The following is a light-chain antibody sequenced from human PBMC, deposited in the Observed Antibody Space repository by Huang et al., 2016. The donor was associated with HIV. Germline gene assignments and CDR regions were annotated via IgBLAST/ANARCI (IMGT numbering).Light chain of an antibody. CDR2: GAS. CDR1: QSLSNY. J-gene: IGKJ1*01. CDR3: QQSYNTPPT. Sequence: DIQMTQSPASLSASVGDRVTITCRATQSLSNYVNWYQQKPGKAPHLMIYGASTLQSGVPSRFSGSGSGTDFTLTISSLQPEDFTTYYCQQSYNTPPTFGQGTKVEI. V-gene: IGKV1-39*01.